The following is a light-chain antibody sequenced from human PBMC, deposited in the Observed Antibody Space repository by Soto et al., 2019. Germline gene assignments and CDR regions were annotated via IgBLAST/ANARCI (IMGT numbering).Light chain of an antibody. CDR1: QSVSSSY. CDR3: QQYATSPLT. V-gene: IGKV3-20*01. Sequence: EIVLTQSPGTLSLSPGERATLSCRASQSVSSSYLAWFQQKPGQAPTLLIYGASSRATGTPDRFSGSGSGTDFTLTISRLEPEDFAVYYCQQYATSPLTFGQGTEVEI. J-gene: IGKJ1*01. CDR2: GAS.